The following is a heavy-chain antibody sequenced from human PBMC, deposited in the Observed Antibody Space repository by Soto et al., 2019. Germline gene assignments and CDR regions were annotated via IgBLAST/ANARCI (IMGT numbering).Heavy chain of an antibody. D-gene: IGHD3-10*01. CDR3: ARDLEFRDGNISHLDY. J-gene: IGHJ4*02. Sequence: QVQLVQSGAEVKKPGSSVKVSCKASGGTFRNHVFNWVRQAPGQGLEWMGGIIPIIGTPNYAQKFQGRVTITADASTNTVYLDVSSRRSQDTAVYYCARDLEFRDGNISHLDYWGQGTLVTVSS. CDR2: IIPIIGTP. CDR1: GGTFRNHV. V-gene: IGHV1-69*01.